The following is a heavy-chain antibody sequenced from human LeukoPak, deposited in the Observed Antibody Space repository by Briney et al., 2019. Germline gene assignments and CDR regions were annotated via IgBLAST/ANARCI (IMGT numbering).Heavy chain of an antibody. CDR2: IYYRGSA. D-gene: IGHD1-26*01. J-gene: IGHJ4*02. V-gene: IGHV4-59*01. CDR3: ARNSGRYDY. CDR1: GGSISSYY. Sequence: PSETLSLTCTVPGGSISSYYWSWIRQPPGKRLEWIGDIYYRGSANYNPSLKSRVTISVDTSKNQFSLKLSSVTAADTAVYYCARNSGRYDYWGQGTLVTVSS.